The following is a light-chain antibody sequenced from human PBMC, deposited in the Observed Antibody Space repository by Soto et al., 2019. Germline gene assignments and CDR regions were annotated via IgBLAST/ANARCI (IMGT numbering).Light chain of an antibody. J-gene: IGLJ2*01. Sequence: SSELTQPSSVSVAPGETARITCGGNNIGSKSVQWYQQKPGQAPVLVIYYDSNRPSGIPERFSGSNSGNTATLTISRVAAGDESDYYCQGWESGRDRYVLFGGGTKLTVL. CDR1: NIGSKS. V-gene: IGLV3-21*01. CDR3: QGWESGRDRYVL. CDR2: YDS.